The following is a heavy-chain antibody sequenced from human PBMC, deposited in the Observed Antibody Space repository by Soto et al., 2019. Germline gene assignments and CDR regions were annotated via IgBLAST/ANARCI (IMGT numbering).Heavy chain of an antibody. D-gene: IGHD1-1*01. Sequence: SVKVSCTASGGRFSTYAFNWMRQAPGQGLEWLGGIITVFGAAMYAQKLQGRVTITADDLTTTAYMELSGLRSEDTAVYYCARGGKERFRGPGMDVWGQGTTVTV. V-gene: IGHV1-69*13. J-gene: IGHJ6*02. CDR2: IITVFGAA. CDR1: GGRFSTYA. CDR3: ARGGKERFRGPGMDV.